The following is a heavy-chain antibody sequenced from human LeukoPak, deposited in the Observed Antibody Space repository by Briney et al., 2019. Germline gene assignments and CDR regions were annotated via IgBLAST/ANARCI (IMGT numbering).Heavy chain of an antibody. CDR1: GLTFSSYA. CDR2: ISYDGSNK. J-gene: IGHJ3*02. CDR3: AKGVDSAAGTRRDAFDI. D-gene: IGHD6-13*01. Sequence: GGSLRLSCAASGLTFSSYAMHWVRQAPGKGLEWVAVISYDGSNKYYADSVKGRFTMSRDNSKNTLYLQINSLRAEDTAVYYCAKGVDSAAGTRRDAFDIWGQGTMVTVSS. V-gene: IGHV3-30-3*01.